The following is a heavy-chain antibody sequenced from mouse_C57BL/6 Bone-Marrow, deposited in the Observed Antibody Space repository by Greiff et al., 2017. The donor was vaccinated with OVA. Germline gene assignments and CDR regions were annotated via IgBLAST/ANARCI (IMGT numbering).Heavy chain of an antibody. CDR1: GYSFTGYY. D-gene: IGHD1-2*01. CDR3: ARSLLRSAY. Sequence: EVQLQQSGPELVKPGASVKISCKASGYSFTGYYMNWVKQSPEKSLEWIGEINPSTGGTTYNQKFKGKATLTVDKSSSTAYMQLSSLKSEDSAVYYCARSLLRSAYWGQGTTLTVSA. V-gene: IGHV1-42*01. J-gene: IGHJ2*01. CDR2: INPSTGGT.